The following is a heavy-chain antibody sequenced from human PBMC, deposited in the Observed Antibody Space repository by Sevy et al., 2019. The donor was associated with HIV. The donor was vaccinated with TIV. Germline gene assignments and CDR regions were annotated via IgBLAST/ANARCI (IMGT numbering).Heavy chain of an antibody. CDR3: AKGAGISQNYAWTAFDI. CDR1: GFTFDDYT. D-gene: IGHD1-7*01. Sequence: GGSLRLSCAASGFTFDDYTMHWVRQDPAKGLEWVSGISWKSGSIGYADPVRGRFTISRDNAKNSLYLQMNSLRADDTALYYCAKGAGISQNYAWTAFDIWGQGTMVTVSS. V-gene: IGHV3-9*01. J-gene: IGHJ3*02. CDR2: ISWKSGSI.